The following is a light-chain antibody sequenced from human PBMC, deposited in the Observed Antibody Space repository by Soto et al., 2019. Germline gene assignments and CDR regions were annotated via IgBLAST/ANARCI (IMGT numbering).Light chain of an antibody. CDR2: DVG. J-gene: IGLJ1*01. Sequence: QSVLTQPASVSGSPGQSITISCTGTSSDVGTYNYVSWYQHHPGKAPKLIIYDVGSRPSGVSNRFSGSRSGNTASSLTISGLQAEDEADYYCGSYTSGRTSVFGTGTKVTGL. V-gene: IGLV2-14*01. CDR1: SSDVGTYNY. CDR3: GSYTSGRTSV.